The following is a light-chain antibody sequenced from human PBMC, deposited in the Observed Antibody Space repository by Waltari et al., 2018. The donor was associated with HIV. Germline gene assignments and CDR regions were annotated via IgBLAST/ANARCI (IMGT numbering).Light chain of an antibody. CDR2: SNN. CDR1: NSNIGGNP. CDR3: AAWDDSLNAVL. V-gene: IGLV1-44*01. Sequence: QSVLTQPPSASGTPGQRVTISCSGSNSNIGGNPVNCYQQFLRTAPKLLIYSNNQRPSGVPDRVAGSKSCTSAYLASSGLQSEDEADYYCAAWDDSLNAVLFGGGTRLTVL. J-gene: IGLJ2*01.